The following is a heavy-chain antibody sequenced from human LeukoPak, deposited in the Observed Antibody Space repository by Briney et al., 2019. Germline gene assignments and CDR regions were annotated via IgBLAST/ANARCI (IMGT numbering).Heavy chain of an antibody. CDR1: VFTFGNFW. J-gene: IGHJ4*02. CDR3: TRDGLARYDYYSDY. Sequence: GGSLRLSCAASVFTFGNFWMSWFRQAPGKGLEWVAKINQDGRQIYFVDSMKGRFTISRDNAKNSLDLHMNTLRAEDTAVYYCTRDGLARYDYYSDYRGQGTLVTVSS. D-gene: IGHD3-3*01. CDR2: INQDGRQI. V-gene: IGHV3-7*01.